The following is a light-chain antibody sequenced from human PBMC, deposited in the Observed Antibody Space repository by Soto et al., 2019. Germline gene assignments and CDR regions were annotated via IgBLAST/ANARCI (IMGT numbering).Light chain of an antibody. V-gene: IGLV2-8*01. CDR2: DVT. CDR3: GSYASATLI. CDR1: SNDVGAYSF. Sequence: QSALTQPPSASGSPGQSVTISCTGTSNDVGAYSFVSWYQQHPGKAPKLIIYDVTKRPSGVPDRFSGSKSGNTASLTISGLQTEDEADYYCGSYASATLIFGGGTKLTVL. J-gene: IGLJ2*01.